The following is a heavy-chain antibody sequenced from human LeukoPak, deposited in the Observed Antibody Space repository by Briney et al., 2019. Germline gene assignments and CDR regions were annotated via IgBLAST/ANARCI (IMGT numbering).Heavy chain of an antibody. CDR3: ATYDYGDYAFLI. CDR1: GLTFSKYW. CDR2: INQGASEK. J-gene: IGHJ3*02. Sequence: GGSLRLSCVASGLTFSKYWMSWVRQAPGKGLEWVANINQGASEKNYEDSVKGRFTISRDNTKNSLFLQMNNLRAEDTAVYHCATYDYGDYAFLIWGQGAMVTVSS. D-gene: IGHD4-17*01. V-gene: IGHV3-7*01.